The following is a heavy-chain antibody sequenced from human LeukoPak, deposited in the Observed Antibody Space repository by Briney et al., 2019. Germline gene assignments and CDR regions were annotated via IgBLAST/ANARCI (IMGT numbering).Heavy chain of an antibody. D-gene: IGHD3-3*01. CDR1: GFTFSSYA. CDR2: IYSGGST. V-gene: IGHV3-66*01. J-gene: IGHJ4*02. Sequence: GGSLRLSCAASGFTFSSYAMSWVRQAPGKGLEWVSVIYSGGSTYYADSVKGRFTISRDNSKNTLYLQMNSLRAEDTAVYYCARVDTIFGNDYWGQGTLVTVSS. CDR3: ARVDTIFGNDY.